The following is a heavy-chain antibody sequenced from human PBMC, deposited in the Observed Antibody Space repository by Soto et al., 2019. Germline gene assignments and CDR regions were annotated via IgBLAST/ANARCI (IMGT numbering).Heavy chain of an antibody. J-gene: IGHJ4*02. D-gene: IGHD2-15*01. CDR3: ARGVVVAATTDY. CDR1: GFTFSSYS. CDR2: ISSSSSYI. Sequence: GGSLRLSCAASGFTFSSYSMNWVRQAPGKGLEWVSSISSSSSYIYYADSVKGRFTISRDNAKNSLYLQMNSLRAEDTAVYYCARGVVVAATTDYWGQGTLVTVSS. V-gene: IGHV3-21*01.